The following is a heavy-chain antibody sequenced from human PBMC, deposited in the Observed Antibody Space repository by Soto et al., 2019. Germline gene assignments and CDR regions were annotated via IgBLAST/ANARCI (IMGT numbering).Heavy chain of an antibody. V-gene: IGHV3-30-3*01. J-gene: IGHJ4*02. CDR2: ISYDGSDK. CDR3: ARESEGLDY. CDR1: GFTFRSYA. Sequence: QVQLVESGGGVVQPGRSLRLSCGASGFTFRSYAMHWVRQAAGKGLEWMAVISYDGSDKYYADSVKGRFTISRDSSKNTLYLQMNSLTVEDTAVYYCARESEGLDYWGQGTLVTVSS.